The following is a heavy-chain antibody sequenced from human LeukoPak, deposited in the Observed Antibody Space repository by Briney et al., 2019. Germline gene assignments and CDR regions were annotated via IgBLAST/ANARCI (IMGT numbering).Heavy chain of an antibody. Sequence: SETLSLTCTVSGGSIGTYYWSWIRQPPGKGLQWIGYMYNSGSTNYNPSLKSRVTISVDTSKNQFSLKLSSVTAADTAVYYCARGYSGSSEPFDYWGQGTLVTVSS. CDR2: MYNSGST. CDR1: GGSIGTYY. J-gene: IGHJ4*02. CDR3: ARGYSGSSEPFDY. V-gene: IGHV4-59*01. D-gene: IGHD1-26*01.